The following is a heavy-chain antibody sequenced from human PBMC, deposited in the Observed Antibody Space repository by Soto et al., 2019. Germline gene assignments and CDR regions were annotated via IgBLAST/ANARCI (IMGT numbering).Heavy chain of an antibody. J-gene: IGHJ3*02. V-gene: IGHV4-38-2*01. Sequence: SSETLSLTCAVSGYSISSGYYWGWIRQPPGKGLEWIGSIYHSGSTYYNPSLKSRVTISVDTSKNQFSLKLSSVTAADTAVYYCARADSFDAFDIWGQGTMVTVSS. CDR3: ARADSFDAFDI. D-gene: IGHD3-22*01. CDR1: GYSISSGYY. CDR2: IYHSGST.